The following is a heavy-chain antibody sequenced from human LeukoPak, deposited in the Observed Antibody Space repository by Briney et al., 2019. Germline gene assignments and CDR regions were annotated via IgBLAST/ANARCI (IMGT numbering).Heavy chain of an antibody. Sequence: GGSLRLSCAASGFTFSSYGMHWVRQAPGKGLEWVAVISYDGSNKYYADSVKGRFTISRDNSKNTLYLQMNSLRAEDTAVYYCAKLVGSNPQYGMDVWGKGTTVTVSS. D-gene: IGHD6-13*01. CDR1: GFTFSSYG. V-gene: IGHV3-30*18. CDR3: AKLVGSNPQYGMDV. CDR2: ISYDGSNK. J-gene: IGHJ6*04.